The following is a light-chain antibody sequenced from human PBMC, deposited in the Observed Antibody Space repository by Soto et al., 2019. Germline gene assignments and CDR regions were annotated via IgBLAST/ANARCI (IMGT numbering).Light chain of an antibody. V-gene: IGKV1-5*01. CDR2: DVS. Sequence: DIQMTQSPSTLSAPVGDRVTITCRASQTLTSWLAWYQQKPGKAPKLLIYDVSSLESGIPSRFSGSASGTEFTLTISSLQPDDFATYYCQQYGSYSLTFGGGTKVEMK. CDR1: QTLTSW. CDR3: QQYGSYSLT. J-gene: IGKJ4*01.